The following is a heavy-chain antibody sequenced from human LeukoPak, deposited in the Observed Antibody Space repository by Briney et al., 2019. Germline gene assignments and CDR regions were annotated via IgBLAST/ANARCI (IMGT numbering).Heavy chain of an antibody. V-gene: IGHV1-46*01. D-gene: IGHD4-17*01. J-gene: IGHJ4*02. CDR1: GYTFTGYY. Sequence: GASVKVSCKASGYTFTGYYMHWVRQAPGQGLEWMGIINPSGGSTSYAQKFQGRVTMTRDMSTSTVYMELSSLRSEDTAVYYCASFTNYGDYLGYWGQGTLVTVSS. CDR3: ASFTNYGDYLGY. CDR2: INPSGGST.